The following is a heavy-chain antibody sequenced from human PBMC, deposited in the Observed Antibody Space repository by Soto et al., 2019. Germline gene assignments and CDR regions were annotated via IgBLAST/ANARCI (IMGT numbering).Heavy chain of an antibody. V-gene: IGHV3-23*01. CDR3: AKVSGYSSGWYGYYYYYGMDV. D-gene: IGHD6-19*01. Sequence: GGSLRLSCAASGFTFSSYAMSWVRQAPGKGLEWVSAISGSGGSTYYADSVKGRFTISRDNSKNTLYLQMNSLRAEDTAVYYCAKVSGYSSGWYGYYYYYGMDVWGQGTLVTVSS. J-gene: IGHJ6*02. CDR2: ISGSGGST. CDR1: GFTFSSYA.